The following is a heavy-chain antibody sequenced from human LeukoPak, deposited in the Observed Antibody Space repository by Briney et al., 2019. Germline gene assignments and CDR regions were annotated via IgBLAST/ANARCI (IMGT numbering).Heavy chain of an antibody. D-gene: IGHD3-3*01. V-gene: IGHV4-38-2*01. CDR2: LYHTGST. CDR1: GYSISSGYY. J-gene: IGHJ4*02. Sequence: SETLSLTCAVSGYSISSGYYWGWFLQPPGKGLEWLGRLYHTGSTYYNTSLNRRGTTLSDTTTNHFSPMLLSCTAAAGAVYYCATLPAMRITGYWGQGTLVTVSS. CDR3: ATLPAMRITGY.